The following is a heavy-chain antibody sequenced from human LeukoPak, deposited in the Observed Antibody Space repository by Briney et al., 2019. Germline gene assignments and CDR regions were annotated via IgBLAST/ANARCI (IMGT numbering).Heavy chain of an antibody. CDR2: INHSGST. CDR3: ARGLYYDLWSGYSTAFDI. D-gene: IGHD3-3*01. V-gene: IGHV4-34*01. Sequence: SETLSLTCAVYGGSFRGYYWSWIRQRPGKGLEWIGEINHSGSTNYNPSLKSRVTISVDTSKDQFSPKLSSVTAADTAVYYCARGLYYDLWSGYSTAFDIWGQGTIVTVSS. CDR1: GGSFRGYY. J-gene: IGHJ3*02.